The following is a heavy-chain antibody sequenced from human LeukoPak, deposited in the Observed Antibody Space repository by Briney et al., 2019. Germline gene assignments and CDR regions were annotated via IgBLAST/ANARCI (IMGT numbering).Heavy chain of an antibody. D-gene: IGHD3-16*01. V-gene: IGHV3-30*02. Sequence: GGSLRPSCAASGFTFRSDAMHWVRQAPGKGLEWVSFIPYDGTNEFYVDSVRGRFTISRDNSKNTLYLQMNSLRAEDTAVYYCAKDWGERWTIDYWGQGTLVTVSS. CDR1: GFTFRSDA. CDR2: IPYDGTNE. J-gene: IGHJ4*02. CDR3: AKDWGERWTIDY.